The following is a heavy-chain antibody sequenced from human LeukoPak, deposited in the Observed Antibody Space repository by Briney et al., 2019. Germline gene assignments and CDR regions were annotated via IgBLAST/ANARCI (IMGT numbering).Heavy chain of an antibody. V-gene: IGHV1-3*04. CDR3: ARDSSGWYTLYHYYYYMDV. D-gene: IGHD6-19*01. CDR2: INTGNGNT. Sequence: ASVKVSCKASGYTFTSYTMHWVRQAPGQRLEWMGWINTGNGNTKYSQEFQGRVTITRDTSTSTAYMELRSLRSDDTAVYYCARDSSGWYTLYHYYYYMDVWGKGTTVTISS. J-gene: IGHJ6*03. CDR1: GYTFTSYT.